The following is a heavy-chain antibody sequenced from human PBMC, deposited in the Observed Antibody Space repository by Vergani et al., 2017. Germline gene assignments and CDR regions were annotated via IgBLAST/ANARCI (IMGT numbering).Heavy chain of an antibody. D-gene: IGHD4-11*01. CDR1: GYTFTSYG. CDR3: AREQIYSNYGGNWFDP. V-gene: IGHV1-18*04. J-gene: IGHJ5*02. CDR2: ISAYNGNT. Sequence: QVQLVQSGAEVKKPGASVKVSCKASGYTFTSYGISWVRQAPGQGLEWMGWISAYNGNTNYAQKLQGRVTMTPDTATSTAYMELRSLRSDDTAVYYWAREQIYSNYGGNWFDPWGQGTLVTVSS.